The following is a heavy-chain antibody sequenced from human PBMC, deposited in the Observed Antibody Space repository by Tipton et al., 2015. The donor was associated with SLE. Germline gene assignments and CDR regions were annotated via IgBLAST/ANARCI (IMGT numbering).Heavy chain of an antibody. J-gene: IGHJ4*02. CDR3: ARLGVGTTDDY. Sequence: TLSLTCTVSGGSISSSAYSWAWIRQPPGKGPEWIATIYYSGTTSYKSSLRGRISISKDTPKNQFSLRLGSVTAADTAMYYCARLGVGTTDDYWGQGTLVTVSS. D-gene: IGHD4-11*01. CDR1: GGSISSSAYS. CDR2: IYYSGTT. V-gene: IGHV4-39*01.